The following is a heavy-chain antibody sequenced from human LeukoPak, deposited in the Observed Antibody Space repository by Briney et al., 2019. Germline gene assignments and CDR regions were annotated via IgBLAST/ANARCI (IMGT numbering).Heavy chain of an antibody. J-gene: IGHJ4*02. V-gene: IGHV3-53*01. CDR3: ARIVGATYADY. CDR1: GLTVSGNY. CDR2: IYGGGGT. D-gene: IGHD1-26*01. Sequence: PERSLRLSFTPSGLTVSGNYMTWVRQAPGKGLEWVSVIYGGGGTYYADSVKGRFTISRDNAKNSLYLQMNSLRAEDTAVYYCARIVGATYADYWGQGTLVTVSS.